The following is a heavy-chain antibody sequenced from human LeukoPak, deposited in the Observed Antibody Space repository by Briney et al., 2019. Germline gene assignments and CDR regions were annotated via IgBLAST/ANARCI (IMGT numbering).Heavy chain of an antibody. J-gene: IGHJ6*01. Sequence: GASLRLSCVASGFTFSSYAMTWVRQAPGKGLEWVSAISANGGTTYYEDSVKGRFTISRDNSKNTVHLQMNSLRAEDTAVYYCANLYGDSSSGMDVWGQGTTVTVSS. D-gene: IGHD4-17*01. V-gene: IGHV3-23*01. CDR1: GFTFSSYA. CDR3: ANLYGDSSSGMDV. CDR2: ISANGGTT.